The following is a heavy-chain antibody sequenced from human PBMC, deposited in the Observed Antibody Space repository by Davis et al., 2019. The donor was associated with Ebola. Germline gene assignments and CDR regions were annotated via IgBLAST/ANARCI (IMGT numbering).Heavy chain of an antibody. CDR1: GFTFDDYA. V-gene: IGHV3-43*02. D-gene: IGHD3-10*01. Sequence: GESLKISCAASGFTFDDYAMHWVRQAPGKGLEWVSLISGDGGSTYYADSVKGRFTISRDNSKNSLYLQMNSLRTEDTALYYCAKDSAITMVRGVIITQYYYGMDVWGQGTTVTVSS. CDR2: ISGDGGST. J-gene: IGHJ6*02. CDR3: AKDSAITMVRGVIITQYYYGMDV.